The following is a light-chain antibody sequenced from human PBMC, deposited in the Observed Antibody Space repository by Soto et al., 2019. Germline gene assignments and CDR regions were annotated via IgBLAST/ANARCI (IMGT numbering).Light chain of an antibody. J-gene: IGKJ4*01. CDR1: QTVGSS. Sequence: VLTQSPATLSLSPGERATLSCRASQTVGSSFLAWYQQKRGQAPRLLIYGASTRATGIPARFSGSVSGTEFTLTISSLQSEDFAVYYCQQYNNWPLTFGGGTKVDIK. V-gene: IGKV3-15*01. CDR2: GAS. CDR3: QQYNNWPLT.